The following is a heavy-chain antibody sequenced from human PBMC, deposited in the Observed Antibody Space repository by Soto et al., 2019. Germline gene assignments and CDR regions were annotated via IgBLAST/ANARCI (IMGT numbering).Heavy chain of an antibody. CDR2: IYHSGIT. Sequence: QVQLQESAPGLVKPSETLSLTCTFSVDSIDTYYWGWIRQPPGKGLEWSGYIYHSGITDYNPSLTRRVAMSLDKSRHQCSLRLTSVPAAATAVYYCPRDFYLVRGAGRLDVWGQGTTVTVSS. J-gene: IGHJ6*02. CDR3: PRDFYLVRGAGRLDV. CDR1: VDSIDTYY. V-gene: IGHV4-59*01. D-gene: IGHD3-10*01.